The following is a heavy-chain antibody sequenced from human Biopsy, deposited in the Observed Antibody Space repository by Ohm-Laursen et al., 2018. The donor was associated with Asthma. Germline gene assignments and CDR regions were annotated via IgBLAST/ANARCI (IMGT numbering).Heavy chain of an antibody. CDR2: IFYSGST. D-gene: IGHD2-21*02. Sequence: SQTLSLTCRVFAGSVYSSDYHWSWIRQPPGKGLEWIGFIFYSGSTFYNPSLRSRITISVDTSKRQFSLSLRSVTAADTAVYFCARAQSYGDIYYGLDVWGQGTTVTVSS. J-gene: IGHJ6*02. V-gene: IGHV4-30-4*01. CDR3: ARAQSYGDIYYGLDV. CDR1: AGSVYSSDYH.